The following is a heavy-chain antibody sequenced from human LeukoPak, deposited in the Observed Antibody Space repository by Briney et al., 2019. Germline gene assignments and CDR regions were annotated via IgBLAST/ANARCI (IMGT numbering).Heavy chain of an antibody. J-gene: IGHJ4*02. V-gene: IGHV5-51*01. D-gene: IGHD1-26*01. Sequence: GESLKISCKGSGYSFTNYWIGWVRQMPGKGLKWMGIIYPGDSDARYSPSLQGQVTISADKSISTAYLQWSSLKASDTARYYCARRRDLYSGSYYPFDYWGQGTLVTVSS. CDR1: GYSFTNYW. CDR2: IYPGDSDA. CDR3: ARRRDLYSGSYYPFDY.